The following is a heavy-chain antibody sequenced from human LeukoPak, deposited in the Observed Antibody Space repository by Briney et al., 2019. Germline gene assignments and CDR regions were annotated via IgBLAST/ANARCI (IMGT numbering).Heavy chain of an antibody. Sequence: GASVKVSCKASGYTFTGYYMHWVRQAPGQGLEWMGWINPNSGGTNYAQKFQGRVTMTRDTSISTAYMELSRLRSDDTAVYYCARDRITMVRGVIPLYFDYWGQGTLVTVSS. CDR2: INPNSGGT. CDR1: GYTFTGYY. V-gene: IGHV1-2*02. J-gene: IGHJ4*02. D-gene: IGHD3-10*01. CDR3: ARDRITMVRGVIPLYFDY.